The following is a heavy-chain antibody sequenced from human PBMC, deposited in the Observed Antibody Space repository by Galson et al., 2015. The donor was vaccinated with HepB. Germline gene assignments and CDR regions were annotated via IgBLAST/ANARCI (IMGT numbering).Heavy chain of an antibody. CDR3: ASAQYGSGRYAVY. D-gene: IGHD3-10*01. J-gene: IGHJ4*02. CDR1: GGSFSGYY. CDR2: INHSGST. V-gene: IGHV4-34*01. Sequence: SETLSLTCAVYGGSFSGYYWSWIRQPPGKGLEWIGEINHSGSTNYNPSLKSRVTISVDTSKNQFSLKLRSVTAADTAVYYCASAQYGSGRYAVYWGQGTLVTVSS.